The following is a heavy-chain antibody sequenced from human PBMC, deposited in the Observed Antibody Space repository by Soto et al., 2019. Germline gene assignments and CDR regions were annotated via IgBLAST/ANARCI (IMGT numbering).Heavy chain of an antibody. CDR2: KYYSGST. CDR1: GGSVSSGSYY. D-gene: IGHD3-22*01. CDR3: ARGRGYYDTSYFDY. V-gene: IGHV4-61*01. Sequence: ETLSLTCTVSGGSVSSGSYYWSWIRQPPGKGLEWIGYKYYSGSTNYNPSLKSRVSISVDTSKNQFSLKLSSVTAADTAVYYCARGRGYYDTSYFDYWGQGTLVTVSS. J-gene: IGHJ4*02.